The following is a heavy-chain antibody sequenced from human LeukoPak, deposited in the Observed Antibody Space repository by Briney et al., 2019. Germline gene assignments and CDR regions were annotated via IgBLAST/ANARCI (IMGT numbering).Heavy chain of an antibody. V-gene: IGHV5-10-1*01. CDR3: ATGASKVTTDFADY. J-gene: IGHJ4*02. Sequence: GESLKISCKGSGYSFTNYWISWVRQMPGKGLEWMGRIDPSDSYTKYSPSFEGHVTISVDKSISTAFLQWNSLKASDSAMYYCATGASKVTTDFADYWGQGTQVAVSS. D-gene: IGHD4-17*01. CDR2: IDPSDSYT. CDR1: GYSFTNYW.